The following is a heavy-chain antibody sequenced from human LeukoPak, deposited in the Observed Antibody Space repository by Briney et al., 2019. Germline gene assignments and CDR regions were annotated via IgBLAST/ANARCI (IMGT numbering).Heavy chain of an antibody. Sequence: GASVKVSCKASGYTFTGYYMHWVRQAPGQGLEWMGWINPNSGGTNYAQKFQGRVTMTRDMSTSTVYMELSSLRSEDTAVYYCARDSGGNGGPYYYYMDVWGKGTTVTVSS. D-gene: IGHD4-23*01. CDR3: ARDSGGNGGPYYYYMDV. CDR1: GYTFTGYY. CDR2: INPNSGGT. V-gene: IGHV1-2*02. J-gene: IGHJ6*03.